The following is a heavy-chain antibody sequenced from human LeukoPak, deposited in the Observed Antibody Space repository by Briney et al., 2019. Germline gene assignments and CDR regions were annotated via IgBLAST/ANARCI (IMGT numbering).Heavy chain of an antibody. Sequence: SETLSLTCTVSGGSISSYYWSWIRQSPGKGLEWIGYIYYSGMTDYNPSLKSRVTISVDKSKNQFSLKLSSVTASDTAVYYCAGSLVILPGDDAFDIGAKGKMVPVSS. V-gene: IGHV4-59*12. CDR1: GGSISSYY. CDR2: IYYSGMT. D-gene: IGHD3-10*01. J-gene: IGHJ3*02. CDR3: AGSLVILPGDDAFDI.